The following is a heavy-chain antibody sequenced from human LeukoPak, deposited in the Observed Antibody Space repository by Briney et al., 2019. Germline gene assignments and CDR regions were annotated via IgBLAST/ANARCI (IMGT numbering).Heavy chain of an antibody. CDR2: ISGSGGST. V-gene: IGHV3-23*01. D-gene: IGHD6-6*01. Sequence: PSETLSLTCTVSGGSISSYYWSWVRQAPGKGLEWVSAISGSGGSTYYADSVKGRFTISRDNSKNTLYLQMNSLRAEDTAVYYCAKDDYSSSSPRGYMDVWGKGTTVTVSS. CDR1: GGSISSYY. CDR3: AKDDYSSSSPRGYMDV. J-gene: IGHJ6*03.